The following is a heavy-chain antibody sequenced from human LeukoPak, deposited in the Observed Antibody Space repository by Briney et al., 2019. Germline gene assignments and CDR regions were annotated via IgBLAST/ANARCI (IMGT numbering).Heavy chain of an antibody. D-gene: IGHD3-22*01. V-gene: IGHV1-2*04. J-gene: IGHJ4*02. CDR2: INPNSGGT. Sequence: ASVKVSCKASGYTFTGYYMHWVRQAPGQGLEWMGWINPNSGGTNYAQKFQGWVTMTRDTSISTAYMELSRLRSDDTAVYYCARGSGITMIVVPLSGGDFDYWGQGTLVTVSS. CDR1: GYTFTGYY. CDR3: ARGSGITMIVVPLSGGDFDY.